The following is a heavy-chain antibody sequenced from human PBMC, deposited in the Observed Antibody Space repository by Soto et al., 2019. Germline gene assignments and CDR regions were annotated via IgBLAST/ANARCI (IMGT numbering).Heavy chain of an antibody. CDR1: GFTFSSYA. CDR3: ARWGGVIVPLDY. D-gene: IGHD3-16*02. V-gene: IGHV3-23*01. CDR2: ISGSGGST. J-gene: IGHJ4*02. Sequence: WGSLRLSCAASGFTFSSYAMSWVRQAPGKGLEWVSAISGSGGSTYYADSVKGRFTISRDNSKNTLYLQMNSLRAEDTAVYYCARWGGVIVPLDYWGQGTLVTVSS.